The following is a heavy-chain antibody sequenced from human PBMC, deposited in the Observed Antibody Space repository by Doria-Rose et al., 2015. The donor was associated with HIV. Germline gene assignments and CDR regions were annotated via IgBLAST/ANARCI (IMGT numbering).Heavy chain of an antibody. CDR2: TYYTGTS. V-gene: IGHV4-31*03. D-gene: IGHD1-1*01. CDR1: GASVSSRGYY. Sequence: PSETLSLTCSVSGASVSSRGYYWNWIRQVPGKGLESLGYTYYTGTSGYSPSLKSRLNMAVDTSKNQFSLKLGFVTVADTAVYYCARMGSYRELDYWGQGALVIVSA. CDR3: ARMGSYRELDY. J-gene: IGHJ4*02.